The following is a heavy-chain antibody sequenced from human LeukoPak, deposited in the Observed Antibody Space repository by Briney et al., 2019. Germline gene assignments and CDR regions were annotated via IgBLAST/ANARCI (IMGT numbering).Heavy chain of an antibody. CDR2: IWYDGTNK. CDR1: GFSFSSYG. J-gene: IGHJ4*02. D-gene: IGHD5-18*01. Sequence: GGSLRLSCAASGFSFSSYGMHWVRQAPGKGLGWVAVIWYDGTNKYYADSVKGRFTISRDNSKNTLYLQMNSLRAEDTAVYYCTRDQRGFSYPKYYFDYRRQRTLVTDSS. V-gene: IGHV3-33*01. CDR3: TRDQRGFSYPKYYFDY.